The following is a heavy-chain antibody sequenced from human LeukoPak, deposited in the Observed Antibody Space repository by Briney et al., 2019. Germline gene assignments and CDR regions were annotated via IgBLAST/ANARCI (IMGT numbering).Heavy chain of an antibody. CDR3: ARGPAYCGGDCYSDRSYAFDY. Sequence: PSETLSLTCAVYGGSFSGYYWSWIRQPPGKGLEWIGEINHSGSTNYNPSLKSRVTISVDTSKNQFSLKLSSVTAADTAVYYCARGPAYCGGDCYSDRSYAFDYWGQGTLVTVSS. V-gene: IGHV4-34*01. J-gene: IGHJ4*02. D-gene: IGHD2-21*02. CDR2: INHSGST. CDR1: GGSFSGYY.